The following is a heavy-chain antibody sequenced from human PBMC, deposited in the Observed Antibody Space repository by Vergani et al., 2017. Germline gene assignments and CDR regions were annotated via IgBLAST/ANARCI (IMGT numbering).Heavy chain of an antibody. CDR2: IKQDGSEK. V-gene: IGHV3-7*03. CDR1: GFTFSSYW. Sequence: EVQLVESGGGLVQPGGSLRLSCAASGFTFSSYWMSWVRQAPGKGLEWVANIKQDGSEKYYVDSVKGRFTISRDNAKNSLYLQMNSLRAEDTAVYYCARDTPDCSSTSCYAGGVDYWGQGTLVTVSS. CDR3: ARDTPDCSSTSCYAGGVDY. D-gene: IGHD2-2*01. J-gene: IGHJ4*02.